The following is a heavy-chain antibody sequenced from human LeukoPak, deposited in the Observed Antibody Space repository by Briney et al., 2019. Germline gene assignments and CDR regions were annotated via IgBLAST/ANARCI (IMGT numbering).Heavy chain of an antibody. CDR1: GGSISSSSYY. J-gene: IGHJ6*03. CDR2: IYYSGST. V-gene: IGHV4-39*07. D-gene: IGHD3-3*01. Sequence: SETLSLTCTVSGGSISSSSYYWGWIRQPPGKGLEWIGSIYYSGSTYYNPSLKSRVTISVDTSKNQFSLKLSSVTAADTAVYYCARLTIRPSTDYYYYYYMDVWGKGTTVTVSS. CDR3: ARLTIRPSTDYYYYYYMDV.